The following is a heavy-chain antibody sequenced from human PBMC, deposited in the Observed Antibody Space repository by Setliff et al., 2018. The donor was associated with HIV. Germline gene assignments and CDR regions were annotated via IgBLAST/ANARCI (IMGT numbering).Heavy chain of an antibody. V-gene: IGHV4-39*01. CDR1: GASISSSSYY. D-gene: IGHD5-12*01. Sequence: PSETLSLTCTVSGASISSSSYYWDWIRQPPGKGLEWLANVYYSGGTYYNPSLNSRVTISVDTSRNQFSLKLTSVTAADTALYFCARLGDSGYDFRGYFDYWGQGKLVTVSS. J-gene: IGHJ4*02. CDR3: ARLGDSGYDFRGYFDY. CDR2: VYYSGGT.